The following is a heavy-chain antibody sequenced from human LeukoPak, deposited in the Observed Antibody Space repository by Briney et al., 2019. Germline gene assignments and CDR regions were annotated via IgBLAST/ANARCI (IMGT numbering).Heavy chain of an antibody. CDR3: ARGQGRPAAINDY. V-gene: IGHV4-34*01. CDR1: GGSFSGYY. J-gene: IGHJ4*02. Sequence: PSETLSLTCAVYGGSFSGYYWSWIRQPPGKGLEWIGEINHSGSTNYNPSLKSRVTISVDTSKNQFSLKLSSVTAADTAVYYCARGQGRPAAINDYWGQGTLVTVSS. D-gene: IGHD2-2*01. CDR2: INHSGST.